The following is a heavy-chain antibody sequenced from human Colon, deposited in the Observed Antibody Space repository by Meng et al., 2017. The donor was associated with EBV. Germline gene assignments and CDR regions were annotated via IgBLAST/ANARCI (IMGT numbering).Heavy chain of an antibody. CDR3: ARVSGRSFDP. Sequence: RLQEPVLGLVKPPEHMSLPCPFSGDSVATGRYYWSGIRQPPGKGLEWIAYIYYIGGTNYNPSLKSRLTISLDTSKNQFSLSLRSVTAADTAVYYCARVSGRSFDPWGQGTLVTVSS. V-gene: IGHV4-61*01. J-gene: IGHJ5*02. CDR2: IYYIGGT. CDR1: GDSVATGRYY. D-gene: IGHD3-10*01.